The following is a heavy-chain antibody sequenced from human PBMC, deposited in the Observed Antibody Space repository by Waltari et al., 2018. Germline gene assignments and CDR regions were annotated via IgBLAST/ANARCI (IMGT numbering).Heavy chain of an antibody. CDR3: ARRERRHVTANYFDY. CDR1: GSSLGNIPF. V-gene: IGHV4-38-2*01. J-gene: IGHJ4*02. CDR2: VYHRGAT. Sequence: QVQLLESGPGLVKPSETLSLSCPVSGSSLGNIPFWGWVRQSPGKGLEWIGSVYHRGATYYNPSLRSRVTMSADTSKNQFSLRLSSVTAADTAVYYCARRERRHVTANYFDYWGPGTLVTVSS. D-gene: IGHD6-25*01.